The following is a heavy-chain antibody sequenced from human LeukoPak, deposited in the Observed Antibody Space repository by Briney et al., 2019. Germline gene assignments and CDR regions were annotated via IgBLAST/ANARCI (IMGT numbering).Heavy chain of an antibody. CDR3: ARVGGLRYCSGGSCGSDDAFDI. J-gene: IGHJ3*02. D-gene: IGHD2-15*01. CDR1: GYTFTGYY. V-gene: IGHV1-2*02. Sequence: ASVKVSCKASGYTFTGYYIHWVRQAPGQGLEWMGWINPNSGGTNYAQKFQGRVTMTRDTSISTAYMELSRLRSDDTAVYYCARVGGLRYCSGGSCGSDDAFDIWGQGTMVTVSS. CDR2: INPNSGGT.